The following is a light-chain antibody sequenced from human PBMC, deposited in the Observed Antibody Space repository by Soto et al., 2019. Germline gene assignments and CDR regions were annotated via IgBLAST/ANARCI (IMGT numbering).Light chain of an antibody. Sequence: EIVMTQSPATLSVSPGEGATLSCRASQGIGDTLAWYQQKPGQTPRLLIYGASSRATGIPDRFSGSGSGTDFTLTISRLEPEDFAVYYCQQYGSSPPTFGPGTKVDIK. CDR3: QQYGSSPPT. J-gene: IGKJ3*01. CDR1: QGIGDT. V-gene: IGKV3-20*01. CDR2: GAS.